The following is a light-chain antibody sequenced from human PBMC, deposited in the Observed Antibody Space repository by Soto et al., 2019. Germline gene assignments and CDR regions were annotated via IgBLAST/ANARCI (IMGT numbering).Light chain of an antibody. CDR1: QSISSW. Sequence: DIQMTQSPSTLSASVGDRVTITCRASQSISSWLAWYQQKPGKAPKLLIYDASSLESGVPSRFSGSGSGTDFTLTISNLQPEDFATYSCHQSYITPPAFGQGTKVDIK. J-gene: IGKJ2*01. CDR3: HQSYITPPA. V-gene: IGKV1-5*01. CDR2: DAS.